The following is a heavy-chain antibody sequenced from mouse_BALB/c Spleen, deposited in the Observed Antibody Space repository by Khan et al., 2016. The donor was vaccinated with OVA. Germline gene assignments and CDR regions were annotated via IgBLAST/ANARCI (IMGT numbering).Heavy chain of an antibody. J-gene: IGHJ3*01. V-gene: IGHV5-6*01. CDR2: VSTGGGYT. Sequence: EVELVESGGDLVKPAGSLKLSCAASGFTFSTYGMSWVRQTPDKRLEWVATVSTGGGYTYYPDSVMGRFTITRDNAKNILYLQMSRLKSDETAMCYCARLAYYYGGEGFAYWGQGTLVTGSA. D-gene: IGHD1-1*02. CDR3: ARLAYYYGGEGFAY. CDR1: GFTFSTYG.